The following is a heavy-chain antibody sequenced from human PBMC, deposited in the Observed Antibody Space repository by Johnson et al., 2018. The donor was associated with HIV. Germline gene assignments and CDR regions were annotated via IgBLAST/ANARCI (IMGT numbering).Heavy chain of an antibody. V-gene: IGHV3-30*04. Sequence: QVQLVESGGGVVQPGRSLRLSCAASGFTFSSYAMHWVRQAPAKGLEWVAVISYDGSDKDYADSVKGRFTISRDSSKNTLYLQMNSLRVEDTAVYYCARDNEDIVLVGAFDIWGQGTMVTVSS. CDR2: ISYDGSDK. CDR3: ARDNEDIVLVGAFDI. J-gene: IGHJ3*02. D-gene: IGHD2-8*02. CDR1: GFTFSSYA.